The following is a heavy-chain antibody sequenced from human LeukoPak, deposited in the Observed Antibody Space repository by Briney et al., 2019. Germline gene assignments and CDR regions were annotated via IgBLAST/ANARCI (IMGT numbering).Heavy chain of an antibody. CDR3: ARGWARNYYGSGSRTNWFDP. V-gene: IGHV1-2*04. Sequence: ASVKVSCKASGYTFTGYYMHWVRQAPGQGLEWMGWINPNSGGTNYAQKFQGWVTMTRDTSISTAYVELSRLRSDDTAVYYCARGWARNYYGSGSRTNWFDPWGQGTLVTVSS. CDR1: GYTFTGYY. CDR2: INPNSGGT. D-gene: IGHD3-10*01. J-gene: IGHJ5*02.